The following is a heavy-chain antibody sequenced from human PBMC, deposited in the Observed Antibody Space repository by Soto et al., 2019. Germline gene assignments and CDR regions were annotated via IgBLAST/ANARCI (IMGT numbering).Heavy chain of an antibody. V-gene: IGHV3-21*01. Sequence: GGSLSLSCAASGFTFSSYSMNWVRQAPGKGLEWVSSISSSSYIYYADSVKGRFTISRDNAKNSLYLQMNSLRAEDTAVYYCASVYAAALDFDYWGQGTLVTVSS. D-gene: IGHD6-13*01. CDR3: ASVYAAALDFDY. CDR1: GFTFSSYS. J-gene: IGHJ4*02. CDR2: ISSSSYI.